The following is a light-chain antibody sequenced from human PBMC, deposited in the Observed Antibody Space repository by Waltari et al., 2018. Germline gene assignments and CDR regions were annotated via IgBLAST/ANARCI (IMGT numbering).Light chain of an antibody. Sequence: DIQMTQSPSTLSASVGDRVTITCRASQSISTWLAWYQQKPGKVPKLLIYMASSLEGGVPSRFSGSGSGTEFTLTISNLQPDDFATYYCQQYKSLYTFGQGTKLEIK. CDR2: MAS. V-gene: IGKV1-5*03. J-gene: IGKJ2*01. CDR3: QQYKSLYT. CDR1: QSISTW.